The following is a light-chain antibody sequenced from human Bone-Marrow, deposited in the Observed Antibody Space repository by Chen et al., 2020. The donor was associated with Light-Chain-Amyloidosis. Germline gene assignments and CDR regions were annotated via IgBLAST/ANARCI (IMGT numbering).Light chain of an antibody. CDR3: VLYVGSGIWV. Sequence: QTVVTQEPSFSVSPGGTVTLTCGLSSGSVSTNYYPAWYQQTPGQAPRTLIYSTNTRSSGAPDRFSGSILGNKAALTITGAQADDESDYYCVLYVGSGIWVFGGGTKLTVL. CDR2: STN. J-gene: IGLJ3*02. CDR1: SGSVSTNYY. V-gene: IGLV8-61*01.